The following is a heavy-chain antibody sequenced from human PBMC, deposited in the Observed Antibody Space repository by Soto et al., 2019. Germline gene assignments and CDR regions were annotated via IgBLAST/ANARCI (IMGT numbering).Heavy chain of an antibody. Sequence: QVQLVQSGAEVKKPGASVKVSCKASGYTFTSYYMHWVRQAPGQGLEWMGIINPSGGSTSYAQKFQGRVTMTRDTSTSTVYMGRSRLRSEDTAVYYCAREGGAGELPGYWGQGTLVTVSS. CDR2: INPSGGST. J-gene: IGHJ4*02. D-gene: IGHD3-10*01. CDR3: AREGGAGELPGY. CDR1: GYTFTSYY. V-gene: IGHV1-46*03.